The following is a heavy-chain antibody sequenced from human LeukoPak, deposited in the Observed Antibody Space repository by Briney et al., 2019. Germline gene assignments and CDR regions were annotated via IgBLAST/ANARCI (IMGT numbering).Heavy chain of an antibody. V-gene: IGHV3-74*01. CDR3: ARVDGDYLELDY. CDR1: GFTFSSYW. J-gene: IGHJ4*02. D-gene: IGHD4-17*01. Sequence: GGSLRLSCAASGFTFSSYWMHWVRQAPGKGLVWVSRINSDGSSTSYADSAKGRFTISRDNAKNTLYLQMNSLRAEDTAVYYCARVDGDYLELDYWGQGTLVTVSS. CDR2: INSDGSST.